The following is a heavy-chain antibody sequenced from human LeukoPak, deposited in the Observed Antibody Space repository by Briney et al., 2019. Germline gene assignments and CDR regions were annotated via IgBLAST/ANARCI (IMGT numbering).Heavy chain of an antibody. CDR1: GYTFTGYY. J-gene: IGHJ6*03. V-gene: IGHV1-2*02. D-gene: IGHD3-16*01. Sequence: GASVKVSCKTSGYTFTGYYMHWVRQAPGQGLEWVGWINPKSGGTNYAEKFQGRVTMTRDTSISTAYMELSRLRSDHTAVYYCARVSVGGYYMDVWGKGTTVTISS. CDR2: INPKSGGT. CDR3: ARVSVGGYYMDV.